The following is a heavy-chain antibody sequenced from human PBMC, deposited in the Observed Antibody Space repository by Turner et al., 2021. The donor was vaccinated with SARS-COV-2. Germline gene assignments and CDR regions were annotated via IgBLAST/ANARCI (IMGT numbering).Heavy chain of an antibody. J-gene: IGHJ5*02. V-gene: IGHV1-8*01. CDR1: GYTFTSYD. CDR3: ARGSYCSSTKCYTGGWIDP. CDR2: MNPNSGNT. Sequence: QVQLVQSGAEVKKPGASVKVSCKASGYTFTSYDITWVRQATGQGLEGKGWMNPNSGNTGYAQKFKGRVTMTRNTSISKAYMELSSLRSEDTAVYYCARGSYCSSTKCYTGGWIDPWGQGTLVTVSS. D-gene: IGHD2-2*02.